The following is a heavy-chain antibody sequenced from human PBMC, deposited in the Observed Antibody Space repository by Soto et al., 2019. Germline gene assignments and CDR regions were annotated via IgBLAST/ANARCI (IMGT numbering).Heavy chain of an antibody. D-gene: IGHD3-3*01. V-gene: IGHV3-33*01. Sequence: QVQLVESGGGVVQPGRSLRLSCAASGFTFSSYGMHWVRQAPGKGLEWVAVIWYDGSNKYYADSVKGRFTISRDNSKNTLYLQMNSLRAEDTAVYYCARTTEGGDFWSGYYRDQIDYWGQETLVTVSS. J-gene: IGHJ4*02. CDR2: IWYDGSNK. CDR1: GFTFSSYG. CDR3: ARTTEGGDFWSGYYRDQIDY.